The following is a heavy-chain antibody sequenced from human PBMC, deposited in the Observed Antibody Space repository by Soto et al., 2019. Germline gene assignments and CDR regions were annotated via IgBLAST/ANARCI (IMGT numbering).Heavy chain of an antibody. CDR3: ARGSPTVVTAKHSDY. CDR2: INHSGST. V-gene: IGHV4-34*01. D-gene: IGHD4-17*01. Sequence: SETLSLTCAVYGGSFSGYYWSWIRQPPGKGLEWIGEINHSGSTNYNPSLKSRVTISVDTSKNQFSLKLSSVTAADTAVYYCARGSPTVVTAKHSDYWGQGTLVTVSS. CDR1: GGSFSGYY. J-gene: IGHJ4*02.